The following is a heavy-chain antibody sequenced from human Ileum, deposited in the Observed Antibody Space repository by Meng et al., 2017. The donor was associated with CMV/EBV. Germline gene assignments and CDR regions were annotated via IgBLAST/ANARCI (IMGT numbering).Heavy chain of an antibody. CDR3: ARSPSSFDAFDI. CDR1: GFTFSSYT. V-gene: IGHV3-21*01. CDR2: MSSTGGFI. D-gene: IGHD6-13*01. Sequence: GESLKISCAASGFTFSSYTMNWVRQAPGKGLEWVSSMSSTGGFIYYADSVKGRFTISRDNAKKSVYLQMNSPRAEDTAVYYCARSPSSFDAFDIWGQGTLVNVSS. J-gene: IGHJ3*02.